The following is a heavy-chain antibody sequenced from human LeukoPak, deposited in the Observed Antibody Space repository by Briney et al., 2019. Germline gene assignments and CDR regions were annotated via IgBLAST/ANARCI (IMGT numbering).Heavy chain of an antibody. V-gene: IGHV3-53*01. CDR3: ARDTVTTTFNYYYGMDV. CDR1: GFTLSSYA. D-gene: IGHD4-17*01. Sequence: GGSLRLSCAASGFTLSSYAMSWVRLAPGKGLEWVSVIYSGGSTYYADSVKGRFTISRDNSKNTLYLQMNSLRAEDTAVYYCARDTVTTTFNYYYGMDVWGQGTTVTVSS. CDR2: IYSGGST. J-gene: IGHJ6*02.